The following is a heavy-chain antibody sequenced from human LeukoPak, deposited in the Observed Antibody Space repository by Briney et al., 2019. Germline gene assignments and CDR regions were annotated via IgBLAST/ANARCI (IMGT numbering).Heavy chain of an antibody. CDR1: GGSISSGSYY. CDR2: IYTSGST. CDR3: ARALRPTYSSSPGAPASPGFDY. V-gene: IGHV4-61*02. Sequence: PSETLSLTCTVSGGSISSGSYYWSWIRQPAGKGLEWIGRIYTSGSTNYNPSLKSRVTISVDTSKNQFSLKLSSVTAADTAVYYCARALRPTYSSSPGAPASPGFDYWGQGTLVTVSS. D-gene: IGHD6-6*01. J-gene: IGHJ4*02.